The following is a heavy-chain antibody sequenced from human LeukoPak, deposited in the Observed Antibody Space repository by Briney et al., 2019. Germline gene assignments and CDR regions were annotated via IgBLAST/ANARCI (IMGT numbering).Heavy chain of an antibody. D-gene: IGHD3-3*01. Sequence: GSLRLSCAASGFTFSSYEMNWVRQAPGKGLEWIGEINHSGSTNYNPSLKSRVTISVDTSKNQFSLKLSSVTAADTAVYYCARGVCPSYDFWSGYYTGIAHYYYYMDVWGKGTTVTVSS. V-gene: IGHV4-34*01. CDR3: ARGVCPSYDFWSGYYTGIAHYYYYMDV. J-gene: IGHJ6*03. CDR2: INHSGST. CDR1: GFTFSSYE.